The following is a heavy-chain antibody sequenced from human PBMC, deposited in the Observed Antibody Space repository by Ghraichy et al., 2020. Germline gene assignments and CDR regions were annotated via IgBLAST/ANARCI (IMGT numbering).Heavy chain of an antibody. CDR1: GYTFTGHY. V-gene: IGHV1-2*02. J-gene: IGHJ4*02. CDR3: ASIRTTGT. D-gene: IGHD1-1*01. CDR2: IDPKSGVT. Sequence: ASVKVSCKDSGYTFTGHYMQWVRQAAGQGLEWMGWIDPKSGVTSYAQKFQGRVTMTRDTSINTAYMELSRLRSDDTAMYYCASIRTTGTWGQGTLVTVSS.